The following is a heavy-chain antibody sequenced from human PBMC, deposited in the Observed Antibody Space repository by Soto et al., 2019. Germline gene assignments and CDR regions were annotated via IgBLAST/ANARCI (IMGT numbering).Heavy chain of an antibody. V-gene: IGHV1-3*01. CDR2: INAGNGNT. D-gene: IGHD3-22*01. CDR1: GYTFTSYA. CDR3: AIARYYYDSSGLNWFDP. Sequence: GASVKVSCKASGYTFTSYAMHWVRHAPGQRLEWMGWINAGNGNTKYSQKFQGRVTITRDTSASTAYMELSSLRSEDTAVYYCAIARYYYDSSGLNWFDPWGQGTLVTVSS. J-gene: IGHJ5*02.